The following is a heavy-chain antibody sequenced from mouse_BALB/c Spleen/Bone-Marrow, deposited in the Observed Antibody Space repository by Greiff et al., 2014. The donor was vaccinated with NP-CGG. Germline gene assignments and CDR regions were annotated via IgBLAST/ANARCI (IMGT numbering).Heavy chain of an antibody. J-gene: IGHJ3*01. CDR3: AREGYDYDWFAD. D-gene: IGHD2-4*01. CDR1: GFTFSIYG. V-gene: IGHV5-9-2*01. Sequence: EVMLVESGGDLVKPGGSLKLSCAASGFTFSIYGMSWVRQTPEKRLEWVATISGGGSYIYYADNVKGRFIISRDNAKNNLYLQVRSLRSEDTALYYCAREGYDYDWFADWGQGTLVTVSA. CDR2: ISGGGSYI.